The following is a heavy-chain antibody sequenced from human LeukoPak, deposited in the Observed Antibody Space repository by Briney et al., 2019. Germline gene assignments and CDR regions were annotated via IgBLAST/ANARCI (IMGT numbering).Heavy chain of an antibody. Sequence: SETLSLTCTVSGGYMRSYYWNWIRQPPGKGLEWIGYINYSGSTNYKSSLKSRVTISVDTSKNQFSLKLSSVTAADTAVYYCARGARAGYNLEPFDYWGQGTLVTVSS. J-gene: IGHJ4*02. CDR3: ARGARAGYNLEPFDY. CDR2: INYSGST. CDR1: GGYMRSYY. V-gene: IGHV4-59*08. D-gene: IGHD5-24*01.